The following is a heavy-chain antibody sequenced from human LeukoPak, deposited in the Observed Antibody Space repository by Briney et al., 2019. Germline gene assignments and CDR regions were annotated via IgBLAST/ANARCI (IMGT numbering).Heavy chain of an antibody. CDR1: GFIFDDYA. Sequence: GGSLRLSCAASGFIFDDYAMHWVRQPPGKGLEWVSGISWNSNSIGYADSVKGRFTISRDNAKNSLYLQMNSLRAEDMALYYCAKGIVATIANGYMDVWGKGTTVTVSS. V-gene: IGHV3-9*03. D-gene: IGHD5-12*01. CDR2: ISWNSNSI. CDR3: AKGIVATIANGYMDV. J-gene: IGHJ6*03.